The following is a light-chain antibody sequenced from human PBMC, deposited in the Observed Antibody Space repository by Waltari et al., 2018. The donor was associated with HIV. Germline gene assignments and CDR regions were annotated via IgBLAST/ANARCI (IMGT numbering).Light chain of an antibody. Sequence: DIQMTQSPSTLSASVGDRVTITCRASQSISSWLAWYQQKPGKVPKLLIYKASSLESGVPSRFSGSGSGTEFTLTINSLQPDDLATYYCQQYNNYSRTFGQGTKVEIK. CDR1: QSISSW. V-gene: IGKV1-5*03. J-gene: IGKJ1*01. CDR2: KAS. CDR3: QQYNNYSRT.